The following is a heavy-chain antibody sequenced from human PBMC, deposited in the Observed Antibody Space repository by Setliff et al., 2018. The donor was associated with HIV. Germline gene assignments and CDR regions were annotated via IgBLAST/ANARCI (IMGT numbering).Heavy chain of an antibody. Sequence: GGSLRLSCVASGFPFSTYPMHWIRQAPGKGLEWVALTSYDGSNKFYTDSVKGRFTISRDNYKNTVFLQMNSLRVDDSALYYCTRPYYYASGSYDYWGQGTLVTVSS. CDR3: TRPYYYASGSYDY. CDR1: GFPFSTYP. J-gene: IGHJ4*02. D-gene: IGHD3-10*01. V-gene: IGHV3-30*03. CDR2: TSYDGSNK.